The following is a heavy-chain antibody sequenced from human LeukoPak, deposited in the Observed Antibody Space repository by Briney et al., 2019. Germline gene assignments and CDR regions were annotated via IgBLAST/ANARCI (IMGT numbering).Heavy chain of an antibody. CDR3: ATGPYSSGWEIFDY. CDR2: ISSYNGNT. Sequence: ASVKVSCKASGYTFTSYGISWVRQAPGQGLEWMGWISSYNGNTNYAQKVQGRVTMTEDTSTDTAYMELSSLRSEDTAVYYCATGPYSSGWEIFDYWGQGTLVTVSS. J-gene: IGHJ4*02. V-gene: IGHV1-18*01. CDR1: GYTFTSYG. D-gene: IGHD6-19*01.